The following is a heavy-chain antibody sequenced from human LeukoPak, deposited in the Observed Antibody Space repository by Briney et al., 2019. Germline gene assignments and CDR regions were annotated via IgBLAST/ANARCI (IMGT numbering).Heavy chain of an antibody. CDR3: ARHRSWLRLFDY. D-gene: IGHD5-12*01. CDR1: GDSFSSVTDY. V-gene: IGHV4-39*01. CDR2: GNYSGGT. Sequence: PSETLSLTCSISGDSFSSVTDYWAWIRQPPGKGLEWIASGNYSGGTYYNPSLESRVAISADMSKKQISLKLSSVTAADTAVYYCARHRSWLRLFDYWGQGTLVTVSS. J-gene: IGHJ4*02.